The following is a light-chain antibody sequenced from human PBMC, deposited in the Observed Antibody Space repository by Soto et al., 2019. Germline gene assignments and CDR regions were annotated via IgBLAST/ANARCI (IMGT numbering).Light chain of an antibody. Sequence: QSALTQPRSASGSPGRSVTISCTGTSSDVGGYNYVSWYQQHPGKAPKVMIYDVSERPSGVPDRFSGSKSGNTASLTISGLQAEDEADYYCCSYAGSPRYVFGTGTKVTVL. CDR1: SSDVGGYNY. CDR3: CSYAGSPRYV. J-gene: IGLJ1*01. V-gene: IGLV2-11*01. CDR2: DVS.